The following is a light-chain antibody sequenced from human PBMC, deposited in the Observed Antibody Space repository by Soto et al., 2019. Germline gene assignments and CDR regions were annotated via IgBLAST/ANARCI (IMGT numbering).Light chain of an antibody. J-gene: IGLJ2*01. V-gene: IGLV1-44*01. Sequence: QSVLTQPPSASGTPGQRVTISCSGSSSNIGSKVVNWYQQVSGTAPKLLIYSTNQRPSGVPDRFSGSKSGTSASLAISGLQSEDEADYYCATWDDTLGGVVFGGGTKLTVL. CDR1: SSNIGSKV. CDR3: ATWDDTLGGVV. CDR2: STN.